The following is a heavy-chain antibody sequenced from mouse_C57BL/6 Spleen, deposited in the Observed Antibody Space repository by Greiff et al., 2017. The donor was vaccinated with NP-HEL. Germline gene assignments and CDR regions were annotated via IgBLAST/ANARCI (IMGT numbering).Heavy chain of an antibody. V-gene: IGHV1-42*01. CDR3: ARWRDFDY. CDR2: INPSTGGT. J-gene: IGHJ2*01. Sequence: EVQLQQSGPELVKPGASVKISCKASGYSFTGYYMNWVKQSPEKSLEWIGEINPSTGGTTYNQKFKAKATLTVDKSSSTAYMQLKSLTSEDSAVYYCARWRDFDYWGQGTTLTVSS. CDR1: GYSFTGYY.